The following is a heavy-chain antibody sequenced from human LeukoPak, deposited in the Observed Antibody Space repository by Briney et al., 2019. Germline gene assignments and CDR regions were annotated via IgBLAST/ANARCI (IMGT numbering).Heavy chain of an antibody. V-gene: IGHV3-33*06. CDR1: KFTLSHFG. D-gene: IGHD4-11*01. J-gene: IGHJ4*02. CDR2: IWNDGSHQ. CDR3: AKDAQRGFDYSNSLEN. Sequence: PGRPLRLSCAASKFTLSHFGMHWLRQAPGRGREWVAVIWNDGSHQYYTESVKGRFTVSRDNSQNMVYLQMNSLRPEDTAVYYCAKDAQRGFDYSNSLENWGQGTLVTVSS.